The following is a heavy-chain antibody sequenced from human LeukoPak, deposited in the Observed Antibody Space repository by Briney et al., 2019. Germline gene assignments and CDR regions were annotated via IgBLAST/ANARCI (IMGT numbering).Heavy chain of an antibody. Sequence: GGSLRLSCAASGFTFSSYAMSWVRQAPGKGLEWVASIKQDGSEKYYVDSVKGRFTFSRDNAKNSLYLQMDSLRAEDTAVYYCARDKSAGADTGSSFYYWGQGALVTVSS. D-gene: IGHD3-10*01. V-gene: IGHV3-7*03. CDR2: IKQDGSEK. CDR1: GFTFSSYA. CDR3: ARDKSAGADTGSSFYY. J-gene: IGHJ4*02.